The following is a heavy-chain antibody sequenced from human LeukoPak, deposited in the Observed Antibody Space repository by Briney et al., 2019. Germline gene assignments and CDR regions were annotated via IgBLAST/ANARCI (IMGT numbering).Heavy chain of an antibody. CDR3: ARDKTVADLDY. V-gene: IGHV3-21*01. Sequence: GGPLRLCCAASGGTFSSYSMNWVRQAPGKGLEWVSSISDSSSYTYYADSLKGRFTISRDNAKNSLYLQMNSLRAEDTAVYYCARDKTVADLDYWGQGTLVTVSS. D-gene: IGHD6-19*01. CDR2: ISDSSSYT. CDR1: GGTFSSYS. J-gene: IGHJ4*02.